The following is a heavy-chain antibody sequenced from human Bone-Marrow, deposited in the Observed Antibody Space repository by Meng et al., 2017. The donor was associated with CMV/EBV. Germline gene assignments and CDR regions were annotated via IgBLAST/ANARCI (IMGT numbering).Heavy chain of an antibody. V-gene: IGHV4-34*01. J-gene: IGHJ4*02. CDR3: ARVKGATGPAYYFDH. CDR2: INHSGST. CDR1: GGSFSGYY. Sequence: SETLSLTCAVYGGSFSGYYWSWIRQPPGKGLEWIGEINHSGSTNYNPSLKSRATISVDTSNSLFSLKLSSVTAADTAVYYCARVKGATGPAYYFDHWGQGALVTVSS. D-gene: IGHD1-26*01.